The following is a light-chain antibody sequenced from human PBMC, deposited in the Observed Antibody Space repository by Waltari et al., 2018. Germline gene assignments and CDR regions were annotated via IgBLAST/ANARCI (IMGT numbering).Light chain of an antibody. CDR1: SSDVGPHNF. CDR3: SSYTNSSTLWV. Sequence: QSALTQPASVSGSPGQSITISCTGTSSDVGPHNFVSWYQQHPGKAPKLMIYDVSNRPSGVSNRFSGSKSGNTASLTISGLQAEDEADYYCSSYTNSSTLWVFGGGTKLTIL. CDR2: DVS. J-gene: IGLJ3*02. V-gene: IGLV2-14*01.